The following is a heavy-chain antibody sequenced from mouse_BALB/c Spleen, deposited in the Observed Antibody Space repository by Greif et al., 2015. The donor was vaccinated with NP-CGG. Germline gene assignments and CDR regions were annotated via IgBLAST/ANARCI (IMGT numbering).Heavy chain of an antibody. Sequence: VQLKESGAELVKPGASVKLSCTASGFNIKDTYMHWVKQRPEQGLEWIGRIDPANGNTKYDPKFQGKATITADTSSNTAYLQLSSLTSEDTAVYYCALHYYGYPYYFDYWGQGTTLTVSS. J-gene: IGHJ2*01. V-gene: IGHV14-3*02. CDR1: GFNIKDTY. D-gene: IGHD1-2*01. CDR3: ALHYYGYPYYFDY. CDR2: IDPANGNT.